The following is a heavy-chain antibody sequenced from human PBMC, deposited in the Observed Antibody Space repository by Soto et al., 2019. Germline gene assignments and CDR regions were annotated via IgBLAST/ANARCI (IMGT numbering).Heavy chain of an antibody. CDR2: IDPSYSYT. V-gene: IGHV5-10-1*01. D-gene: IGHD2-2*01. Sequence: ESLKISCKCSGYSFTSYWISWFRQMPVKVLELMGRIDPSYSYTNYIPSFQGHVTISSDKSISTAYLQWSSLKVSETAMYYCARRFPNCSSTSCYYYYYGMDVWGQGTTVTVSS. J-gene: IGHJ6*02. CDR1: GYSFTSYW. CDR3: ARRFPNCSSTSCYYYYYGMDV.